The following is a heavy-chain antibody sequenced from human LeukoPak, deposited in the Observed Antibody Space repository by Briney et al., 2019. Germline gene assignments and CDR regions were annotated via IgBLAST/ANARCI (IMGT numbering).Heavy chain of an antibody. D-gene: IGHD1-26*01. Sequence: SSETLSLTCTVSGGSISSSSSYWGWIRQPPGMGLEWIGSIYYSGSTYYNPSLKSRVTISVDTSKNQFSLRLSSVTATDTAVYYCARRAYSGSYFYFDSWGQGTLVTVSS. CDR2: IYYSGST. J-gene: IGHJ4*02. CDR3: ARRAYSGSYFYFDS. CDR1: GGSISSSSSY. V-gene: IGHV4-39*01.